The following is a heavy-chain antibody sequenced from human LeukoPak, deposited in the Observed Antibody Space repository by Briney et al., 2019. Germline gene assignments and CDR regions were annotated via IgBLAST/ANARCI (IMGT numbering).Heavy chain of an antibody. CDR1: GFTFSSYA. CDR3: AKWDLEYSSSSKFDY. V-gene: IGHV3-23*01. D-gene: IGHD6-6*01. CDR2: ISGSGGST. Sequence: GGSLRLSCAASGFTFSSYAMSWVRQAPGKGLEGVSGISGSGGSTNYADSVKGRFTISRDNSKNTLYLQMNSLRAEDTAVYYCAKWDLEYSSSSKFDYWGQGTLVTVSS. J-gene: IGHJ4*02.